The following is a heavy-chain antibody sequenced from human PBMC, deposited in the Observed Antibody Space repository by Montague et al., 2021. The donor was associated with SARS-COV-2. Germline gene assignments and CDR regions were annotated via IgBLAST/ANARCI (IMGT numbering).Heavy chain of an antibody. Sequence: SETLSLTCAVYSGSFSVLYWTWTRQSPGKGLAWPGEINHIGSATYKPSLKGRVTLSRDTSKNQFSLKLQSVTPADTAVYYCARGQVTISGVLIFIPAAGHLDGWGQGTSVTVSS. D-gene: IGHD3-3*01. J-gene: IGHJ3*01. CDR1: SGSFSVLY. CDR2: INHIGSA. V-gene: IGHV4-34*01. CDR3: ARGQVTISGVLIFIPAAGHLDG.